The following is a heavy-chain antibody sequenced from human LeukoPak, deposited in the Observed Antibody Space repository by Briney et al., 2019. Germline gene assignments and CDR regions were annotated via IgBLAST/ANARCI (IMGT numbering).Heavy chain of an antibody. V-gene: IGHV3-30*18. CDR2: ISYDGSNK. D-gene: IGHD5-18*01. CDR3: AKLGGRGDTATDNF. Sequence: GGSLRLSCAASGFTLSSYGMHWVRQAPGKGLEWVAVISYDGSNKYYADSVKGRFTISRDNSKNTLYLQMNSLRAEDTAVYYCAKLGGRGDTATDNFWGQGTLVTVSS. J-gene: IGHJ4*02. CDR1: GFTLSSYG.